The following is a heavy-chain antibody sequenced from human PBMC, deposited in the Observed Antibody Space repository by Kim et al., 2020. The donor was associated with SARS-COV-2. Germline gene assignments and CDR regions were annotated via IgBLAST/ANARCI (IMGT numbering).Heavy chain of an antibody. CDR3: ARQRRYSSGDQHAFDI. Sequence: GGSLRLSCAASGFTVSSNYMSWVRQAPGKGLEWVSVIYSGGSTYYADSVKGRFTISRHNSKNTLYLQMNSLRAEDTAVYYCARQRRYSSGDQHAFDIWGQGTMVTVSS. J-gene: IGHJ3*02. CDR2: IYSGGST. D-gene: IGHD6-19*01. V-gene: IGHV3-53*04. CDR1: GFTVSSNY.